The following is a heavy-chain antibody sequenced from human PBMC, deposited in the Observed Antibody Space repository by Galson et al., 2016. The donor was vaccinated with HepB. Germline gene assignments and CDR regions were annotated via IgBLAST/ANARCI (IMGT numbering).Heavy chain of an antibody. D-gene: IGHD3-10*01. J-gene: IGHJ4*02. Sequence: SLRLSCAASGFTFSSYWMNWVRQAPGKGLEWVANIKQDGSGKYYVDSVKGRFTISRDNAKNSLYLQMSSLRAEDTAVYYCARHHGSGSYWDYFDYWGQGTLVTVSS. CDR3: ARHHGSGSYWDYFDY. CDR2: IKQDGSGK. V-gene: IGHV3-7*03. CDR1: GFTFSSYW.